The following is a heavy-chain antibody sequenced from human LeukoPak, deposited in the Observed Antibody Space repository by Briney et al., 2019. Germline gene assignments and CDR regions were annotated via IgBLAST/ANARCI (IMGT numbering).Heavy chain of an antibody. J-gene: IGHJ4*02. D-gene: IGHD3-3*01. V-gene: IGHV4-4*07. CDR1: GGSISSYY. Sequence: NPSETLSLTCTVSGGSISSYYWSWIRQPAGKGLEWIGRIYTSGSTDYNPSLKSRVTMSVDKSKNQFSLKLSSVTAADTAVYYCTRADFWSGYRFDYWGQGTLVIVSS. CDR3: TRADFWSGYRFDY. CDR2: IYTSGST.